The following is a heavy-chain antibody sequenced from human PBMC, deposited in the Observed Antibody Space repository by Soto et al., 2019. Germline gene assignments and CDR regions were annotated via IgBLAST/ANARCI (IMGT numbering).Heavy chain of an antibody. J-gene: IGHJ6*02. Sequence: QVQLVESGGGVVQPGRSLRLSCAASGFTFSSYGMHWVRQAPGKGLEWVAVISYDGSNKYYADSVKGRFTISGDNSKNTLYLQMNSLRAEDTAVYYCAKDLSSSSPYYGMDVWGQGTTVTVSS. CDR3: AKDLSSSSPYYGMDV. V-gene: IGHV3-30*18. CDR2: ISYDGSNK. CDR1: GFTFSSYG. D-gene: IGHD6-6*01.